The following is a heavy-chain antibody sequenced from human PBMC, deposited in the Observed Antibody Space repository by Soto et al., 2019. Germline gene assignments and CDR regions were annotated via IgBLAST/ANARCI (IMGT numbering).Heavy chain of an antibody. CDR2: IQYRGST. J-gene: IGHJ5*02. D-gene: IGHD6-13*01. CDR3: ARQAAAPGVDLWFDP. CDR1: DDSITSGAYY. V-gene: IGHV4-39*01. Sequence: PSETLSLTCTVSDDSITSGAYYWGLIRQPPGKGLEWIGTIQYRGSTYYNPSLKSRVTMSLDTSKNQFSLKLDSVTAADTAVYYCARQAAAPGVDLWFDPWGQGTLVTVSS.